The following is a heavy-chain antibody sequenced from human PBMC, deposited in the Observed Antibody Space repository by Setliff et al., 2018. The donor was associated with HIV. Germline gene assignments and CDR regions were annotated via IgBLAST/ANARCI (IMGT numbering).Heavy chain of an antibody. Sequence: SETLSLTCTVSGGSISSSSYYWGWIRQPPGKGLEWIGSIYYSGSTYYNPSLKSRVTISVDTSKNQFSLRLSSVTAADTAIYYCARGRDSVLTPFDYWGQGTLVTVSS. J-gene: IGHJ4*02. CDR1: GGSISSSSYY. CDR3: ARGRDSVLTPFDY. CDR2: IYYSGST. V-gene: IGHV4-39*07. D-gene: IGHD3-10*01.